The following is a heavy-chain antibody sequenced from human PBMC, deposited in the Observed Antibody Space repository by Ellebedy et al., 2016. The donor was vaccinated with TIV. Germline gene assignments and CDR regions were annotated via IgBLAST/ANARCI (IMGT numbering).Heavy chain of an antibody. CDR3: ASLRPFLSTSDY. Sequence: SETLSLTXTVSGGSISSYYWSWIRQPPGKGLEWIGYIYYSGSTNYNPSLKSRVTISVDTSKNQFSLKLSSVTAADTAVYYCASLRPFLSTSDYWGQGTLVTVSS. J-gene: IGHJ4*02. CDR2: IYYSGST. V-gene: IGHV4-59*13. D-gene: IGHD2-2*01. CDR1: GGSISSYY.